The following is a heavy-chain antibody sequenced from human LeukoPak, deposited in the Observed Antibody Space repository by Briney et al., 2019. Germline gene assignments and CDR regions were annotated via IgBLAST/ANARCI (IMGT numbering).Heavy chain of an antibody. CDR1: GFTVSSNY. CDR2: IYSGGST. D-gene: IGHD6-19*01. J-gene: IGHJ3*02. V-gene: IGHV3-66*02. Sequence: TGGSLRLSCAASGFTVSSNYMSWVRQAPGKGLEWVSVIYSGGSTYYADSVKGRFTISRDNSKNTLYLQMNSLRAEDTAVYYCARRGYSSDDAFDIWGQGTMVTVSS. CDR3: ARRGYSSDDAFDI.